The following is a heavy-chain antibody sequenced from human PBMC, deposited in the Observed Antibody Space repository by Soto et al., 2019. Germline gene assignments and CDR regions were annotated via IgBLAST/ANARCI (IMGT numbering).Heavy chain of an antibody. D-gene: IGHD2-21*02. J-gene: IGHJ4*02. CDR2: INSDGSST. V-gene: IGHV3-74*01. CDR1: GFTFSSYW. Sequence: EVQLVESGGGLVQPGGSLRLSCAASGFTFSSYWMHWVRHAPGKGLVWVSRINSDGSSTYYADSVKGRFTISRDNAKNTLYLQTNSLRAEDTAVYYCASHIVVVTATRSVDYWCQGTLVTVSS. CDR3: ASHIVVVTATRSVDY.